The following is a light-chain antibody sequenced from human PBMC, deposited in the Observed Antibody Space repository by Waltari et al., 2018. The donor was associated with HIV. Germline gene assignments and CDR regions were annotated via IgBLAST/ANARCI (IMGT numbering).Light chain of an antibody. CDR3: SSYAGSNNRWV. CDR1: SSDVGGYNY. Sequence: QSALTQPPSASGSPGQSVTISCTGTSSDVGGYNYVSWYQHHPGKAPKLMIYEVSNRPSGGPAPFPGSKSGSTASLTVSGLQAEDEADYYCSSYAGSNNRWVFGGGTKLTAL. J-gene: IGLJ3*02. V-gene: IGLV2-8*01. CDR2: EVS.